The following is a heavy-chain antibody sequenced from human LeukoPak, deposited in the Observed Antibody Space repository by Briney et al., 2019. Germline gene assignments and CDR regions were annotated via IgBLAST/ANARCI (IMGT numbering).Heavy chain of an antibody. J-gene: IGHJ4*02. CDR2: TSSSDDGT. D-gene: IGHD2-2*01. CDR3: ARDLKTAMDYFDY. Sequence: PGGSLRLSCAASGFPLSSYAMSWVRQVPGKGLEWVSATSSSDDGTYHADSVKGRFTISRDNSKNTLFLQMNSLRPEDTAVYYCARDLKTAMDYFDYWGQGALVTVSS. V-gene: IGHV3-23*01. CDR1: GFPLSSYA.